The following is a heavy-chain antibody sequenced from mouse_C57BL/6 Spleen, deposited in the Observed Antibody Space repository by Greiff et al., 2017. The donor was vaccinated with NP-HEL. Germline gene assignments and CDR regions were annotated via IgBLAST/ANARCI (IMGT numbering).Heavy chain of an antibody. CDR2: INPSNGGT. J-gene: IGHJ1*03. V-gene: IGHV1-53*01. D-gene: IGHD2-1*01. CDR1: GYTFTSYW. Sequence: VQLQQSGTELVKPGASVKLSCKASGYTFTSYWMHWVKQRPGQGLEWIGNINPSNGGTNYNEKFKSKATLTVDKSSSTAYMQLSNLTSESSAVYDCARRGHGGNYVLFDVWGTGTTVTVSS. CDR3: ARRGHGGNYVLFDV.